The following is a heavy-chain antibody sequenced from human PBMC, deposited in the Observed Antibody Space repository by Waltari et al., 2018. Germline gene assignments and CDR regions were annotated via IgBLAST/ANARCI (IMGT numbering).Heavy chain of an antibody. CDR1: GGSISSSSSY. J-gene: IGHJ6*02. D-gene: IGHD4-17*01. V-gene: IGHV4-39*07. CDR3: ARESYGDYYYYYGMDV. Sequence: QLQLQESGPGLVKPSETLSLTCTVSGGSISSSSSYWGWIRQPPGKGLEWIGSIYYSGSTYYNPSLKSLVTISVDTSKNQFSLKLSSVTAADTAVYYCARESYGDYYYYYGMDVWGQGTTVTVSS. CDR2: IYYSGST.